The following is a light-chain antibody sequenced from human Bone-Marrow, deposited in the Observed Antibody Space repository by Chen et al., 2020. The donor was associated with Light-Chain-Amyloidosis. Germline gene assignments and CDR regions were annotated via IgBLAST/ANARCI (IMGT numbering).Light chain of an antibody. CDR3: QSADSSGTYEVI. CDR1: DLPTKY. CDR2: RDT. Sequence: SYELTQPPSVSVSPGQTARITCSGDDLPTKYAYWYQQKPGQAPALVIHRDTERPSGISERFSGGSAGTPATLTIRGVQAEDEADYHCQSADSSGTYEVIFGGGTKLTVL. J-gene: IGLJ2*01. V-gene: IGLV3-25*03.